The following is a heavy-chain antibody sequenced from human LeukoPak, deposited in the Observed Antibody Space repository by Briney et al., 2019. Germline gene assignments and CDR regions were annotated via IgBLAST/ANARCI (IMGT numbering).Heavy chain of an antibody. V-gene: IGHV3-74*01. Sequence: GGSLRLSCAASGFTFTNYWMHWVRQGQGKGLVWVSRISTDGSTRHYADSVKGRFTISRDNSKNMMYLQMNSLRAEDTAVYCCASASSHRIAAGGDYWGHGTLVTVSS. CDR3: ASASSHRIAAGGDY. D-gene: IGHD6-13*01. J-gene: IGHJ4*01. CDR2: ISTDGSTR. CDR1: GFTFTNYW.